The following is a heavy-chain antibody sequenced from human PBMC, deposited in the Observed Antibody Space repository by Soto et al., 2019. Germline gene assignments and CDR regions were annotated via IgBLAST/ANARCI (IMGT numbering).Heavy chain of an antibody. CDR1: GFTFSSYA. CDR3: ARVGYSRGNYYGMDV. CDR2: ISYDGSNK. Sequence: PGGSLRLSCAASGFTFSSYAMHWVRQAPGKGLEWVAVISYDGSNKYYADSVKGRFTISRDNSKNTLYLQMNSLRAEDTAVYYCARVGYSRGNYYGMDVWGQGTTVTAP. J-gene: IGHJ6*02. D-gene: IGHD6-13*01. V-gene: IGHV3-30-3*01.